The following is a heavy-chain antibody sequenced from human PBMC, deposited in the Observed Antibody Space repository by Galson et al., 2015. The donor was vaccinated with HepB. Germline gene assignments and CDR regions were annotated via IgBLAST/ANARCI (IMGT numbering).Heavy chain of an antibody. CDR2: ISGSGGST. Sequence: SLRLSCAASGCTFSSYAMSWVRQAPGKGLEWVSAISGSGGSTYYADSVKGRFTVSRDNSKNTLYLQMNSLRAEDTAVYYCATITMVRGVIIPQRYFDYWGQGTLVTVSS. V-gene: IGHV3-23*01. D-gene: IGHD3-10*01. J-gene: IGHJ4*02. CDR3: ATITMVRGVIIPQRYFDY. CDR1: GCTFSSYA.